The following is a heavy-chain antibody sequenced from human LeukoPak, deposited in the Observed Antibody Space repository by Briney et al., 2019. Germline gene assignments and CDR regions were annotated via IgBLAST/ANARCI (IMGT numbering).Heavy chain of an antibody. Sequence: ASVKVSCKASGYTFTGYYMHWVRQAPGQGLEWMGWINPNSGGTNYAQKFQGRVTMTRDTSISTAYMELSRLRSDDTAVYYCARAYYYDSSDYTFDYWGRGTLVTVSS. CDR3: ARAYYYDSSDYTFDY. D-gene: IGHD3-22*01. V-gene: IGHV1-2*02. CDR1: GYTFTGYY. CDR2: INPNSGGT. J-gene: IGHJ4*02.